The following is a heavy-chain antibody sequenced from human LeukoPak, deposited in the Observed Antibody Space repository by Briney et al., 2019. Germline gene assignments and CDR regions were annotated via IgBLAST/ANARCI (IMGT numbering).Heavy chain of an antibody. CDR1: GYTFTSYG. Sequence: GASVKVSCKASGYTFTSYGISWVRQAPGQGLEWMGWISAYNGNTNYAQKLQGRVTMTTDTSTSTAYMELRSLRSDDTAVYYCARDNTIFGMVFNWFDPWGQGTLVTVSS. CDR2: ISAYNGNT. V-gene: IGHV1-18*01. J-gene: IGHJ5*02. D-gene: IGHD3-3*01. CDR3: ARDNTIFGMVFNWFDP.